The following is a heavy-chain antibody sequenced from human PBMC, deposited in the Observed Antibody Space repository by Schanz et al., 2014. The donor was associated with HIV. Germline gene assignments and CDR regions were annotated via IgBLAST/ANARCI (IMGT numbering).Heavy chain of an antibody. CDR1: GFTFGTXW. V-gene: IGHV3-74*01. J-gene: IGHJ3*01. CDR2: ITPDGSVT. D-gene: IGHD1-20*01. Sequence: DVQLVESGGGLIQPGESLRLSCVASGFTFGTXWMYWVRQGPGKGLAWVSYITPDGSVTYADSVKGRFTTSRDSSKNTLFLQMNSLRVEDTATYYCMVFMGAFDVWGQGTMVTVSS. CDR3: MVFMGAFDV.